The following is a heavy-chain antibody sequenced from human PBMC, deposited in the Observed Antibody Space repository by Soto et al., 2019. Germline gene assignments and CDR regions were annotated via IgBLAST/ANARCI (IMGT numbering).Heavy chain of an antibody. V-gene: IGHV1-18*01. J-gene: IGHJ6*02. CDR2: ISAYNGNT. Sequence: ASVKVSCKASGYTFTRYGVSWVRQATGQGLEWMGWISAYNGNTKYAQRFQGRVTMTTDPSTSTANMELRSLTSDDTAVYYCAREGSCSGGRCASYYPDYFVMDVGG. CDR1: GYTFTRYG. CDR3: AREGSCSGGRCASYYPDYFVMDV. D-gene: IGHD2-15*01.